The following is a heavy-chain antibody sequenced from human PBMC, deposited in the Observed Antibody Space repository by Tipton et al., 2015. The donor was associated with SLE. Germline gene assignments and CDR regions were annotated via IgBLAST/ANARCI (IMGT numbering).Heavy chain of an antibody. CDR2: FYYSGST. J-gene: IGHJ4*02. V-gene: IGHV4-59*08. CDR1: GGSMSTYY. Sequence: TLSLTCTVSGGSMSTYYWNWIRQFPGKGLEWIGFFYYSGSTSYNPSLKSRVTISVDKSKNQFSLKLSSVTAADTAVYYCARLADGYRTDYWGQGTLVTVSS. D-gene: IGHD5-24*01. CDR3: ARLADGYRTDY.